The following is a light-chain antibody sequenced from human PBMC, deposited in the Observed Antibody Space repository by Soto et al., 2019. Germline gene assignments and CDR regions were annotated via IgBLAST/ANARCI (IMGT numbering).Light chain of an antibody. V-gene: IGKV3D-15*01. J-gene: IGKJ3*01. CDR2: GAS. Sequence: EIVLTQSAAIVSVSPGERATLSCSASQSVSSSYLAWYQQRPGQAPRLLIYGASNRATGIPARFSGSGSGTEFTLTISSLQSEDFAVYYCQQRSNWPLTFGPGTKVDI. CDR3: QQRSNWPLT. CDR1: QSVSSSY.